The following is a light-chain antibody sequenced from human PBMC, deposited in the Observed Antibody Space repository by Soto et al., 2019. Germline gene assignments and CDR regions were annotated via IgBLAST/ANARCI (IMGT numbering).Light chain of an antibody. CDR2: GAS. V-gene: IGKV3-20*01. CDR3: QQYGSSPWT. J-gene: IGKJ1*01. CDR1: QTVSSSY. Sequence: EIVLTQSPGTLSLSPGERATLSCRASQTVSSSYLAWYQQKPGQAPSLLIYGASNRATGIPDRFSGGGSGTDFTLTISKLEPEDFALYYCQQYGSSPWTFGQGNKVGIK.